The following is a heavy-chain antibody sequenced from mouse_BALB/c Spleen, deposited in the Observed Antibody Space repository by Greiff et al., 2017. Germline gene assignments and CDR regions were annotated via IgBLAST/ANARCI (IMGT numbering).Heavy chain of an antibody. D-gene: IGHD1-1*01. CDR2: ISSGSSTI. Sequence: EVQLVESGGGLVQPGGSRKLSCAASGFTFSSFGMHWVRQAPEKGLEWVAYISSGSSTIYYADTVKGRFTISRDNPKNTLFLQMTSLRSEDTAMYYCARNPTTVANFDYWGQGTTLTVSS. CDR3: ARNPTTVANFDY. CDR1: GFTFSSFG. J-gene: IGHJ2*01. V-gene: IGHV5-17*02.